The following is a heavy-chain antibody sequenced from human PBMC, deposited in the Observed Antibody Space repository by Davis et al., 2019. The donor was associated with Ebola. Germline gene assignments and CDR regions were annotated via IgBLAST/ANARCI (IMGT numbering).Heavy chain of an antibody. CDR1: GFTLMNHG. CDR3: ATPSDNYGDNFPDGLHI. D-gene: IGHD4-23*01. J-gene: IGHJ3*02. V-gene: IGHV3-23*01. Sequence: GESLKISCAASGFTLMNHGVSWVRQAPGKGLEWVAAIYGGGNTYYADSVRGRFSISRDDSKNTLYLQMDSLRAEDSAMFYCATPSDNYGDNFPDGLHIWGQGTLVTVSS. CDR2: IYGGGNT.